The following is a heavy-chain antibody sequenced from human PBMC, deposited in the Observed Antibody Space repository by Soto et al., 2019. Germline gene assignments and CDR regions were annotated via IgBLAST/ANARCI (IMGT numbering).Heavy chain of an antibody. D-gene: IGHD3-16*01. CDR1: GGSISSYY. Sequence: QVQLQESGPGLVKPSETLSLTCTVSGGSISSYYWSWIRHPPGKGLEWIGNIYYSGSTNYNPSLKSRVTISVDTSKNKFSLKLSSVSAADTAVYYCEIAWGGGADYWGQGKLVTVSS. CDR3: EIAWGGGADY. J-gene: IGHJ4*02. V-gene: IGHV4-59*01. CDR2: IYYSGST.